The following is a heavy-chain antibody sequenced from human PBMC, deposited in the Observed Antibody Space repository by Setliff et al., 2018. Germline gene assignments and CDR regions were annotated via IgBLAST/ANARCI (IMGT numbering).Heavy chain of an antibody. CDR3: ARRPYDSSGYFNY. Sequence: ASVKVSCKASGYIFTYYAIHWVRQAPGQRLEWMGWINAGNGNTKYSQKFQGRVTITRDTSASTAYMELSSLTSEDTAVYYCARRPYDSSGYFNYWGQGTLVTVTS. CDR2: INAGNGNT. CDR1: GYIFTYYA. D-gene: IGHD3-22*01. J-gene: IGHJ4*02. V-gene: IGHV1-3*01.